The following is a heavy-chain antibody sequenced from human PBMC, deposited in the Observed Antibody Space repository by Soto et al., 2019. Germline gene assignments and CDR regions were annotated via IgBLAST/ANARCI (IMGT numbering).Heavy chain of an antibody. J-gene: IGHJ5*02. D-gene: IGHD1-1*01. Sequence: GYSLSGDVGGWRSNDPRQSLEWMGWITAANGDTKYSPRFQCRVTITRDTSSSTAYMELVSLRSEDTAVDYCGRRDVLPTGSEGWDPWREGALVTGSP. CDR1: GYSLSGDV. CDR3: GRRDVLPTGSEGWDP. V-gene: IGHV1-3*01. CDR2: ITAANGDT.